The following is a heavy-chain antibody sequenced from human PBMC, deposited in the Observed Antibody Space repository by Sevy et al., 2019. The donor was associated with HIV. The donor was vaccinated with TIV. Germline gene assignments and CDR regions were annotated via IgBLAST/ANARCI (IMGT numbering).Heavy chain of an antibody. CDR3: ARHASISGGDY. Sequence: GESLKISCKGSGYNINTSWIMWVRQMPGKGLEWMGIIYADDSDSRYSPSFQGQVTISADKSISTAYLQWSSLKASDTAIYFCARHASISGGDYWGQGTLVTVSS. J-gene: IGHJ4*02. CDR2: IYADDSDS. D-gene: IGHD3-10*01. CDR1: GYNINTSW. V-gene: IGHV5-51*01.